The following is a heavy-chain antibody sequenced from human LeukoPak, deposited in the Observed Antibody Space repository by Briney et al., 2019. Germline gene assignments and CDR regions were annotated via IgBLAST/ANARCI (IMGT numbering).Heavy chain of an antibody. CDR1: GSTLTELS. D-gene: IGHD3-10*01. CDR3: ATVYYYGSGSLGSFDY. CDR2: FDPEDGET. V-gene: IGHV1-24*01. Sequence: ASVKVSCKVSGSTLTELSMHWVRQAPGKGLEWMGGFDPEDGETIYAQKFQGRVTMTEDTSTDTAYMELSSLRSEDTAVYYCATVYYYGSGSLGSFDYWGQGTLVTVSS. J-gene: IGHJ4*02.